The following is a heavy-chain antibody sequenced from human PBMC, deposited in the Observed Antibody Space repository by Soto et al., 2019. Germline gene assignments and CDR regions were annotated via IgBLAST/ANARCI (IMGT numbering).Heavy chain of an antibody. Sequence: GGSLRLSCAASGFTFSGSAMHWVRQASGKGLEWVGRIRSKANSYATAYAASVKGRFTISRDDSKNTAYLQMNSLKTEDTAVYYCTSPVVTLDYWGQGTLVTVSS. CDR1: GFTFSGSA. V-gene: IGHV3-73*01. CDR2: IRSKANSYAT. D-gene: IGHD2-21*02. CDR3: TSPVVTLDY. J-gene: IGHJ4*02.